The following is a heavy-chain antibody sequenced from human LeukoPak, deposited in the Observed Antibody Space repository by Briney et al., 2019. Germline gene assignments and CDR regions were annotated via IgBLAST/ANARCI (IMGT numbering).Heavy chain of an antibody. D-gene: IGHD4-17*01. J-gene: IGHJ4*02. Sequence: GGSLRLSCAASGFTFNDYAMNWVRQAPGKGLEWVSSISGGGATTYYADSAKGRFTISRDNSQNTLYLQMNSLRAEGTAVYYCARDYADYVGYFFFDYWGQGTLVTVSS. CDR1: GFTFNDYA. CDR2: ISGGGATT. V-gene: IGHV3-23*01. CDR3: ARDYADYVGYFFFDY.